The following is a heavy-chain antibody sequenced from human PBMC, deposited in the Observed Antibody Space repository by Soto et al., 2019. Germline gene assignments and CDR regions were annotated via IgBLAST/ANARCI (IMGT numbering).Heavy chain of an antibody. CDR1: GFTFSDYI. CDR3: ARDDEDGSYCDLGY. V-gene: IGHV3-30-3*01. J-gene: IGHJ4*02. Sequence: QVQLVESGGGVVQPGRSLRLSCAASGFTFSDYIMHWVRKAPGEGLEWVAMVLHDGNNKYYADSVKGRFNIYRDNSKNTLYLQMNSLRTEDTAMYYCARDDEDGSYCDLGYWGQGTLVTVSS. D-gene: IGHD3-10*01. CDR2: VLHDGNNK.